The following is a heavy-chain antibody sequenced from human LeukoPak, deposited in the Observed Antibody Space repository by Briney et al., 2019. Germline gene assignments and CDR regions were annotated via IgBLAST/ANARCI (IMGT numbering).Heavy chain of an antibody. CDR1: GASINSTNFY. CDR2: IHYTGST. D-gene: IGHD3-10*01. V-gene: IGHV4-39*01. J-gene: IGHJ5*02. CDR3: ARQGTMTRGGYWLDP. Sequence: TSETLSLTCTVSGASINSTNFYWGWIRQPPGKGLESIGSIHYTGSTYSNPSLNSRVTISVDTSKNQFSLKLSSVTAADTAVYYCARQGTMTRGGYWLDPWGQGTLVTVSS.